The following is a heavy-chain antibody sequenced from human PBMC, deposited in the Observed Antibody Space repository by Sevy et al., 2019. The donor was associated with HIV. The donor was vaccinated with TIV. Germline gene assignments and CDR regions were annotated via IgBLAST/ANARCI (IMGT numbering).Heavy chain of an antibody. CDR3: ARDLRFSQYSYGSFDF. J-gene: IGHJ4*02. D-gene: IGHD5-18*01. Sequence: ASVKVSCQASGYSFTGQYMHWVRQAPGQGLEWMGWINPNSGATNYAQEFQGRVTMTRDTSSSTAYMELSGLKFDDTAVYYCARDLRFSQYSYGSFDFWGQGTLVTVSS. CDR1: GYSFTGQY. CDR2: INPNSGAT. V-gene: IGHV1-2*02.